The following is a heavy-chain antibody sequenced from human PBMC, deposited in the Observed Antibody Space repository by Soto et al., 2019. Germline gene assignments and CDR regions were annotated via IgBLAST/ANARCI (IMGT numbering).Heavy chain of an antibody. V-gene: IGHV4-34*01. D-gene: IGHD2-15*01. J-gene: IGHJ4*02. CDR3: ARGHLPGGNTFYYDY. CDR2: ISHSGSGT. Sequence: QVQLQQWGAGLLKPSETLSLTCTVYGGSFSGNYWSWIRQPPGMGLEWIGEISHSGSGTNYNPSLKSRVTISVDTSKNQFPLKLSSVTAADTAMYYCARGHLPGGNTFYYDYWGQGTLVTVSS. CDR1: GGSFSGNY.